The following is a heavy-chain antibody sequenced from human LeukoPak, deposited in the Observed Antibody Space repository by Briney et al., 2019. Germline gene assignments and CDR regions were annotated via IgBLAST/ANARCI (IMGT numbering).Heavy chain of an antibody. CDR3: ASLKNYYVSSGYLVTDAFDI. Sequence: ASVTVSCKASGYTFTTYNINWVRQAPGQGLEWMGWINRYNGNTDYAQKLQGRVTMTTDTSTSTAYMELRSLKSDDTAVYYCASLKNYYVSSGYLVTDAFDIWGQGTMVTVSS. CDR1: GYTFTTYN. CDR2: INRYNGNT. J-gene: IGHJ3*02. V-gene: IGHV1-18*01. D-gene: IGHD3-22*01.